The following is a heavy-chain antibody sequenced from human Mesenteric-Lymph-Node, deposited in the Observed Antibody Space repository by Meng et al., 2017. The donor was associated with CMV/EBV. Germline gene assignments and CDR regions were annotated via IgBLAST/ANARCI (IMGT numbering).Heavy chain of an antibody. Sequence: GESLKISCAASGFTFSSYAMSWVRQAPGEGLEWVSAISGSGGSTYYADSVKGRFTISRDNSKNTLYLQMNSLRAEDTAVYYCAKPDFWSGYNDPFDYWGQGTLVTVSS. CDR3: AKPDFWSGYNDPFDY. CDR1: GFTFSSYA. D-gene: IGHD3-3*01. CDR2: ISGSGGST. J-gene: IGHJ4*02. V-gene: IGHV3-23*01.